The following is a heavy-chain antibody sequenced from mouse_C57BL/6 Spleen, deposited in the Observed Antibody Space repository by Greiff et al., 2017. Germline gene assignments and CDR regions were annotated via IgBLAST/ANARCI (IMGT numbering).Heavy chain of an antibody. CDR3: ARGTGTGAMDY. CDR1: GYAFSSSW. D-gene: IGHD4-1*01. CDR2: IYPGDGDT. Sequence: QVQLQQSGPELVKPGASVKISCKASGYAFSSSWMNWVKQRPGKGLEWIGRIYPGDGDTNYNGKFKGKATLTADKSSSTAYMQLSSLTSEDSAVYCCARGTGTGAMDYWGQGTSVTVSS. V-gene: IGHV1-82*01. J-gene: IGHJ4*01.